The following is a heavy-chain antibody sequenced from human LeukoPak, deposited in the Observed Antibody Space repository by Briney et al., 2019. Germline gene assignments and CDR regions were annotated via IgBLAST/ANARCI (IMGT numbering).Heavy chain of an antibody. J-gene: IGHJ4*02. Sequence: GGSLRLSCAAAGFTFSSYWMSWVRQAPGKGLEWVANIKQDGGKTYYVDSVKGRFTISRDNAKNSLYLQMNSLRAEDTAVYYCARVSIAAAGDFDYWGQGTLVTVSS. CDR1: GFTFSSYW. D-gene: IGHD6-13*01. CDR3: ARVSIAAAGDFDY. CDR2: IKQDGGKT. V-gene: IGHV3-7*05.